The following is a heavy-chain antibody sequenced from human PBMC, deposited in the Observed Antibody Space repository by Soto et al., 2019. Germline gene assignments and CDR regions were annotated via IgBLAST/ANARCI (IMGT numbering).Heavy chain of an antibody. V-gene: IGHV4-39*01. J-gene: IGHJ4*02. CDR2: IYYSGST. CDR3: ARSSAEYYDFWSGYYGRFDY. Sequence: QLQLQESGPGLVKPSETLSLTCTVSGGSISSSSYYWGWIRQPPGKGLEWIGSIYYSGSTYYNPSLKSRATISVDTSKNQFSLKLSSVTAADTAVYYCARSSAEYYDFWSGYYGRFDYWGQGTLVTVSS. CDR1: GGSISSSSYY. D-gene: IGHD3-3*01.